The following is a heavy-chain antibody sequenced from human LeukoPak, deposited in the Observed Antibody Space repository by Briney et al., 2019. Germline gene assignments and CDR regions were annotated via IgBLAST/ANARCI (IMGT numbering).Heavy chain of an antibody. V-gene: IGHV4-39*01. D-gene: IGHD5-18*01. CDR2: IYYTGNT. Sequence: PSETLSLTCSVSGDTISTSDHYWGWIRQPPVKGLEWIGSIYYTGNTYYNPSLKSRVTISVDTSKNQFSLKLSSVTAADTAVYYCARSWIQLWFFDYWGQGTLVTVSS. J-gene: IGHJ4*02. CDR1: GDTISTSDHY. CDR3: ARSWIQLWFFDY.